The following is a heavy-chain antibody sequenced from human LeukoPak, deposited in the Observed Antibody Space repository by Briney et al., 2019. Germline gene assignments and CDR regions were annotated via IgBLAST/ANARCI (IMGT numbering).Heavy chain of an antibody. CDR2: IGCCECST. Sequence: SGGPLTLLCAPSGLTFNSYGIMWVRQAPGKGGEWVSYIGCCECSTYYALSVKGRFTISRDNSKNTLYVQMNSLRAEDTAVYYCAKGHYYGSGSLDYWGQGTLVTVSS. CDR3: AKGHYYGSGSLDY. D-gene: IGHD3-10*01. V-gene: IGHV3-23*01. J-gene: IGHJ4*02. CDR1: GLTFNSYG.